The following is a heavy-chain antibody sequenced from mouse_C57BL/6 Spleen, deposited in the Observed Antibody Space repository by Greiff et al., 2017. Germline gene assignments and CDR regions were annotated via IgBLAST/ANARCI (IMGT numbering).Heavy chain of an antibody. D-gene: IGHD1-1*01. CDR3: CYDYGSSYDYAMDY. CDR1: GYTFTGYW. J-gene: IGHJ4*01. Sequence: QVQLQQSGAELMKPGASVKLSCKATGYTFTGYWIEWVKQRPGHGLEWIGEILPGSGSTNYNEKFKSKATFTADTSSNTDYMQLSSLTTEDSAIYYSCYDYGSSYDYAMDYWGQGTSVTVSS. CDR2: ILPGSGST. V-gene: IGHV1-9*01.